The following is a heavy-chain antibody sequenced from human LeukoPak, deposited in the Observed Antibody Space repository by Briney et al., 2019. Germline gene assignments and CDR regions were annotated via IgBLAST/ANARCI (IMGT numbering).Heavy chain of an antibody. Sequence: SETLSLTCTVSGGSISTTNYYWGWIRQPPGRDLDWIGSIYSSGNTYYNPSLKSRVTISVDTSKNQFSLKLSSVTAADTAVYYCARGLKRYYYDSSGPFDYWGQGTLVTVSS. V-gene: IGHV4-39*07. D-gene: IGHD3-22*01. CDR3: ARGLKRYYYDSSGPFDY. J-gene: IGHJ4*02. CDR1: GGSISTTNYY. CDR2: IYSSGNT.